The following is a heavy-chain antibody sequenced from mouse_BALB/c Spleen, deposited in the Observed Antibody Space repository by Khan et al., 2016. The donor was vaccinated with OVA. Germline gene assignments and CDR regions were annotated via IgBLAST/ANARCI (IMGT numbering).Heavy chain of an antibody. CDR1: GFTFSTYG. D-gene: IGHD1-1*01. CDR2: ISSGGSYT. Sequence: EVELVESGGDLVKPEGSLKLSCAASGFTFSTYGMSWVRQTPDKRLEWVATISSGGSYTYYPDSVQGRFTISRDNAKNTLYLQMSSLKSEDSAMFYCARFAYYYDYEWFAYWGQGTLVTVSA. CDR3: ARFAYYYDYEWFAY. V-gene: IGHV5-6*01. J-gene: IGHJ3*01.